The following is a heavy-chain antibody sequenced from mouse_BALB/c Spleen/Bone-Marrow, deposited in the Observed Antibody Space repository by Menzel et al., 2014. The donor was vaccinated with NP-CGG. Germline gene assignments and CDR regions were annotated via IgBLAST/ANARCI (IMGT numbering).Heavy chain of an antibody. J-gene: IGHJ2*01. CDR1: GFTFSSFG. CDR3: AIEGYYDY. V-gene: IGHV5-17*02. Sequence: DVKLMGSGGSLRHPAGSRKLSCAASGFTFSSFGMHWVRQAPEKGLEWVAYISSGSSTIYYADTVKGRFTISRDNPKNTLFLQMTSLRSEDTAMYYCAIEGYYDYWSQGTTTKVYS. CDR2: ISSGSSTI. D-gene: IGHD2-3*01.